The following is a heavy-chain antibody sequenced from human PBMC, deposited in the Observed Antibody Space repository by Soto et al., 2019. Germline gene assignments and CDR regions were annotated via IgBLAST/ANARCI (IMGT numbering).Heavy chain of an antibody. D-gene: IGHD3-22*01. Sequence: QVQLVQSGAEVKKPGASVTVSCKASGYTFTSYPIHWVRQAPGQRLEWMGRLNVGNGATDYSQRFQGRLTITRDTSASTAYMELTSLSSEDTAVYYCANSPRGDYYDSSGSRDAFDIWGQGTMVTVSS. J-gene: IGHJ3*02. V-gene: IGHV1-3*01. CDR2: LNVGNGAT. CDR3: ANSPRGDYYDSSGSRDAFDI. CDR1: GYTFTSYP.